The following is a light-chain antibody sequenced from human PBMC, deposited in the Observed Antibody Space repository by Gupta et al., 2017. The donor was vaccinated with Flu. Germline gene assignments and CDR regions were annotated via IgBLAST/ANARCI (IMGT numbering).Light chain of an antibody. CDR2: DVS. CDR3: SADAGNNNWV. J-gene: IGLJ3*02. CDR1: SSDVGGYIY. V-gene: IGLV2-8*01. Sequence: VTNSCTGTSSDVGGYIYFSWYQQPPAEPHNLMIYDVSKRAAGVPGGFSASKAGNTASLTVSGRKEEEEANYYYSADAGNNNWVFGGGTKLTVL.